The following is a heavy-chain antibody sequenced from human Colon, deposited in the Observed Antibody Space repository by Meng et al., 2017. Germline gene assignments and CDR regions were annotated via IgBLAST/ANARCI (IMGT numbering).Heavy chain of an antibody. D-gene: IGHD6-19*01. V-gene: IGHV4-61*01. CDR2: ISYSGNS. J-gene: IGHJ4*02. CDR1: GGSLSSCNDY. CDR3: ATGPGYSSGLDS. Sequence: QVPLQGAGRGLVRPSGTLSLTCTVSGGSLSSCNDYGSWIRQAPGKGLEWIGYISYSGNSLYNPSLKSRVDISTDTSRRQCSLKFNSVTAADTAIYYCATGPGYSSGLDSWGRGALVTVSS.